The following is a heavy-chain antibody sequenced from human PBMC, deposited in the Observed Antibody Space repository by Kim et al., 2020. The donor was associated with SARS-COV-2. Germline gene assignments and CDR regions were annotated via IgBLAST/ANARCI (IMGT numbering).Heavy chain of an antibody. CDR1: GFSFRSSA. CDR2: IGLSGDT. V-gene: IGHV3-23*01. J-gene: IGHJ4*02. CDR3: AKGPRGPDY. Sequence: GGSLRLSCAASGFSFRSSAMTWVRQAPRKGLEWVSGIGLSGDTYYADSVEGRFTISRDNSKNTLYLQMNNLRVEDTALYYCAKGPRGPDYWGQGTLVTVSS.